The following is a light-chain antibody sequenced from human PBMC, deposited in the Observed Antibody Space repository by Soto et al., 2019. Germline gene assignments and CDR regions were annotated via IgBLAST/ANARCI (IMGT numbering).Light chain of an antibody. Sequence: QSALAQPASVSGSPGQSITISCTGSTSDIGSAKYVSWYQQHPGKAPKVMIYEVNNRPSGVSNRFSGSKSGNTASLTISGRQAEDEADYYCSSHSISSPDYVFGTGTKVTVL. CDR2: EVN. CDR3: SSHSISSPDYV. J-gene: IGLJ1*01. CDR1: TSDIGSAKY. V-gene: IGLV2-14*01.